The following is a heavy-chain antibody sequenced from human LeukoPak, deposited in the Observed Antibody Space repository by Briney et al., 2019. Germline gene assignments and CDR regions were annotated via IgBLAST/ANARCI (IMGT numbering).Heavy chain of an antibody. D-gene: IGHD5-24*01. V-gene: IGHV4-30-4*01. Sequence: ASETLSLTCTVSGDSISTADFYWSWVRQPPGKGLEWIGFIYYSGSTYYNPSLKSRVTVSKDTSKNQFSLKVRSMTAADTAVYYCARVRDGYPGYFDYWGQGTLVSVSS. CDR2: IYYSGST. J-gene: IGHJ4*02. CDR3: ARVRDGYPGYFDY. CDR1: GDSISTADFY.